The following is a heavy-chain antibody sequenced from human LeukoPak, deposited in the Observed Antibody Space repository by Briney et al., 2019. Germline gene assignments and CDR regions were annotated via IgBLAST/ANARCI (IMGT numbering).Heavy chain of an antibody. V-gene: IGHV3-21*01. Sequence: GGYLRRYGAASGFTFSSYSMNWVRQAPGKGLEGVSSISSSSSYIYYADSVKGRFTISRDNAKNSLYLQMNSLRAEDTAVYYCARDSYCSGGSCYGDFDYWGQGTLVTVSS. D-gene: IGHD2-15*01. CDR3: ARDSYCSGGSCYGDFDY. CDR2: ISSSSSYI. J-gene: IGHJ4*02. CDR1: GFTFSSYS.